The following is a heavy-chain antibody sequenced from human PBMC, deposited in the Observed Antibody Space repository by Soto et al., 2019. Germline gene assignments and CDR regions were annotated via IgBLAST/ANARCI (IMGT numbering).Heavy chain of an antibody. D-gene: IGHD2-2*01. Sequence: LRLSCAASGFTFTSYAMSWVRQAPGKGLEWVSIISGSAGRTYYADSVKGRFSISRDNSKNTLYLHMNSLRAEDTAIYYCAKVTSARVFYFGLDVWGQGTTVTVSS. V-gene: IGHV3-23*01. CDR1: GFTFTSYA. J-gene: IGHJ6*02. CDR3: AKVTSARVFYFGLDV. CDR2: ISGSAGRT.